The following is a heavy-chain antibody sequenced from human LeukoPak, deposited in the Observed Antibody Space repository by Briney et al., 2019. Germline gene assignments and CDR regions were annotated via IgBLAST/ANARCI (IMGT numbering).Heavy chain of an antibody. V-gene: IGHV1-2*02. CDR1: GYTVTGYY. CDR2: ITPNSDDT. Sequence: GASVKVSCEASGYTVTGYYIHWVRQAPGQGLEWMGWITPNSDDTDYAQKFQGRVTMTRDTSISTAYMELSRLRSDDTAVYYCARDQVHGSHSRGPYYYYMDVWGKGTTVTVSS. D-gene: IGHD3-10*01. CDR3: ARDQVHGSHSRGPYYYYMDV. J-gene: IGHJ6*03.